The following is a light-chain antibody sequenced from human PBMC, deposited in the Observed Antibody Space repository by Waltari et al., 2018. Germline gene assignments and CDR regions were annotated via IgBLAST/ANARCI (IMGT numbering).Light chain of an antibody. Sequence: SYVVTQSPSVSVAPGETARITCGGDNIGSKRVHWYQQRPGQAPVLVISYDSDRPSGIPVRFSGSTSGNTATLTISWVEAEDEADYYCLVWHSTTDHHGVFGGGTKLTVL. CDR2: YDS. V-gene: IGLV3-21*04. CDR3: LVWHSTTDHHGV. J-gene: IGLJ2*01. CDR1: NIGSKR.